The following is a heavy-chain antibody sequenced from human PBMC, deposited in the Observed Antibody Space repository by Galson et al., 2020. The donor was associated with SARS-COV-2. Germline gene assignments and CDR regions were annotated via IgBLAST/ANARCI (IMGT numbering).Heavy chain of an antibody. Sequence: SETLSLTCAVYGGSFSGYYWSWIRQPPGKGLEWIGEINHSGSTNYNPSLKSRVTISVDTSKNQFSLKLSSVTAADTAVYYCARDPGIAVAGRGYFQHWGQGTLVTVSS. CDR1: GGSFSGYY. V-gene: IGHV4-34*01. CDR2: INHSGST. D-gene: IGHD6-19*01. CDR3: ARDPGIAVAGRGYFQH. J-gene: IGHJ1*01.